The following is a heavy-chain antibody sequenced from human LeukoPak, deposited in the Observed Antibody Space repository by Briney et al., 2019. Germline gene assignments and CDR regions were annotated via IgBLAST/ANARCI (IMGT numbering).Heavy chain of an antibody. CDR1: GGSISTSSYY. V-gene: IGHV4-39*07. J-gene: IGHJ6*03. D-gene: IGHD2-2*01. CDR2: IFYSGST. CDR3: ARGDCSSTICYSPMDV. Sequence: PSETLSLTCTVSGGSISTSSYYWGWVRQPPGKGLEWIGNIFYSGSTYYSPSLKSRVTISLDTSRNQFSLKVNSVTAADTAVYYCARGDCSSTICYSPMDVWGKGTTVTVSS.